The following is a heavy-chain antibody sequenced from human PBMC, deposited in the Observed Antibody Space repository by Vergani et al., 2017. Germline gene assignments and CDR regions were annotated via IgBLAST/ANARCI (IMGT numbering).Heavy chain of an antibody. V-gene: IGHV4-61*02. CDR2: IYTSGST. D-gene: IGHD6-19*01. J-gene: IGHJ3*02. CDR3: ARSGAGCSSGRYAFEN. CDR1: GGSISSGSYY. Sequence: QVQLQESGPGLVKPSQTLSLTCTVSGGSISSGSYYWSWIRQPAGKGLEWIGRIYTSGSTNYNPSLKSRVTISVDTSKNQFSLKLSSVTAADTTVYYCARSGAGCSSGRYAFENWGKGRMVTVSS.